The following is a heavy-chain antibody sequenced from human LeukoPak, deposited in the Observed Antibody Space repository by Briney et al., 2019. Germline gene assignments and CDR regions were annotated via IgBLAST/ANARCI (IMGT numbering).Heavy chain of an antibody. CDR2: ITSTSIYR. CDR1: GFTFSNYN. D-gene: IGHD3-22*01. V-gene: IGHV3-21*04. CDR3: ARDLRYYDSSGYQGYFDY. J-gene: IGHJ4*02. Sequence: PGGSLRLSCAASGFTFSNYNMNWVRQAPGKGLEWVSSITSTSIYRYYADSVKGRFTISRDNSKNTLYLQMNSLRAEDTAVYYCARDLRYYDSSGYQGYFDYWGQGTLVTVSS.